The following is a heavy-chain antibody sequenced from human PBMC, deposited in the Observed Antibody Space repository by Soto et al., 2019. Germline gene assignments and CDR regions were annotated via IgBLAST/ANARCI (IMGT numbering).Heavy chain of an antibody. Sequence: QVQLQESGPGLVKPSETLSLTCTVSGGSISSYYWSWIRQPPGKGLEWIGYIYYSGSTNYNPSLKSRVTISVDTSKNQFSLKLSSVTAADTAVYYCARVPYSTIFGVVTYYGMDVWGQGTTVTVSS. CDR2: IYYSGST. CDR1: GGSISSYY. J-gene: IGHJ6*02. D-gene: IGHD3-3*01. CDR3: ARVPYSTIFGVVTYYGMDV. V-gene: IGHV4-59*01.